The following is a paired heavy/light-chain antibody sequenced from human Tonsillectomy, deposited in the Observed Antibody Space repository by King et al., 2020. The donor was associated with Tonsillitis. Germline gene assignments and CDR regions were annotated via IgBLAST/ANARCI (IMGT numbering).Light chain of an antibody. CDR2: DAS. J-gene: IGKJ2*01. V-gene: IGKV3-11*01. CDR1: QSVGNY. Sequence: EIVLTQSPATLSLSPGERAALSCRASQSVGNYLAWYQQKPGQAPRLLIYDASNRATGIPARFSGSGSGTDFTLTISSLEPEDFAVYYCQQRGNWPMYTFGQGTKLEIK. CDR3: QQRGNWPMYT.
Heavy chain of an antibody. V-gene: IGHV4-31*03. D-gene: IGHD3-22*01. J-gene: IGHJ4*02. Sequence: QVQLQESGPGLVKPSQTLSLTCTVSGGSISSDDYYWSWIRQHPGKGLEWIGNVYYSGSTYYNPSLKSRLIISVDTSKNQFSLKLGSVTAADTAVYYCASHYDSTEYTVFDYWGQGTLVTVSS. CDR2: VYYSGST. CDR3: ASHYDSTEYTVFDY. CDR1: GGSISSDDYY.